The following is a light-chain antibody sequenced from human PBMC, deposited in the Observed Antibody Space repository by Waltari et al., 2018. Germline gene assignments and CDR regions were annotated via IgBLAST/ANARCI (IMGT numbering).Light chain of an antibody. CDR2: SAS. CDR3: QQGNSFPPT. Sequence: DIQMTQSPSSVSASVGERVTITCRASQDISSWLAWYQQKPGKAPKLLIYSASALQSGVPSRFSGSGSGTDFTLIINSLQPEDFATYYCQQGNSFPPTFGQGTKLEIK. CDR1: QDISSW. J-gene: IGKJ1*01. V-gene: IGKV1-12*01.